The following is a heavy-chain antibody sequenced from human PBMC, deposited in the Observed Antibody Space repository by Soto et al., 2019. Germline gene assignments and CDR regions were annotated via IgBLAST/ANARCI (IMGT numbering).Heavy chain of an antibody. J-gene: IGHJ4*01. V-gene: IGHV3-21*03. D-gene: IGHD1-26*01. CDR3: TTDSHYSGVLVRFDY. Sequence: GGSLRLSCAASGFTFSSYSMNWVRQAPGKGLEWVSSISSSSSYIYYADSVKGRFAISRDDSKHTAYLQMDSLRTEDTAIYYCTTDSHYSGVLVRFDYWGLGTLVTVSS. CDR2: ISSSSSYI. CDR1: GFTFSSYS.